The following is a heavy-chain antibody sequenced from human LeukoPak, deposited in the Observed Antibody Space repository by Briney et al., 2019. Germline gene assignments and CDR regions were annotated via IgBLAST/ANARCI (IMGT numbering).Heavy chain of an antibody. CDR3: ATGGTPYYYYGMDV. CDR2: INPSGGST. D-gene: IGHD1-26*01. CDR1: GYTFTSYY. J-gene: IGHJ6*02. V-gene: IGHV1-46*01. Sequence: GASVKVSCKASGYTFTSYYMHWVRQAPGQGLEWMGIINPSGGSTSYAQKFQGRVTMTEDTSTDTAYMELSSLRSEDTAVYYCATGGTPYYYYGMDVWGQGTTVTVSS.